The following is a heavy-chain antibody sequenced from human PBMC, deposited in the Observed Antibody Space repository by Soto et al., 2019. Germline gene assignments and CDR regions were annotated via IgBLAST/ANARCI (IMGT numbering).Heavy chain of an antibody. D-gene: IGHD1-26*01. V-gene: IGHV1-8*01. Sequence: QVQLVQSGAEVKKPGASVKVSCKASGYTFTSYDINWVRQATGQGLEWMGWMNPNSGNTGYAQKFQGRVTMTRNTSISTAYMELSSLRSEDTAVYYCARGRWELLNYYYGMDVWGQGTTVTVSS. CDR3: ARGRWELLNYYYGMDV. CDR1: GYTFTSYD. J-gene: IGHJ6*02. CDR2: MNPNSGNT.